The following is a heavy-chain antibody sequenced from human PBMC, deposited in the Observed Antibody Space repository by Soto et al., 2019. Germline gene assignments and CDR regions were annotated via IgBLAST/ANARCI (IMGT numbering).Heavy chain of an antibody. CDR2: TSYDGNNK. D-gene: IGHD1-26*01. Sequence: PGGSLRLSCTGSGFTFGNYGMHWVRQAPGKGLEWVASTSYDGNNKYYADSLKGRFTISRENSKKMVYLQMTSLGPEETAVYYCAKGGGSARDFDYWGQGALVTVSS. CDR3: AKGGGSARDFDY. J-gene: IGHJ4*02. V-gene: IGHV3-30*18. CDR1: GFTFGNYG.